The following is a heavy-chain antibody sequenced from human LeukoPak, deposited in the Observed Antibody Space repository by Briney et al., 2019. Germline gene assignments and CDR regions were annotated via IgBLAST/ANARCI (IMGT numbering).Heavy chain of an antibody. D-gene: IGHD3-22*01. CDR3: ARGDRRYYDSSTSADFDY. CDR2: IIPIFGTA. CDR1: GGTFSSYA. Sequence: GASVKVSCKASGGTFSSYAISWVRQAPGQGLEWMGGIIPIFGTANYAQKFQGRVTITTDESTSTAYMELSSLRSEDTAVYYCARGDRRYYDSSTSADFDYWGQGTLVTVSS. J-gene: IGHJ4*02. V-gene: IGHV1-69*05.